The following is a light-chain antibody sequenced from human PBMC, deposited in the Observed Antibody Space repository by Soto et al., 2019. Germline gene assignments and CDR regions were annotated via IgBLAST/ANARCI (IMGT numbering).Light chain of an antibody. J-gene: IGKJ3*01. Sequence: EIVLTQSPGTLSLSPGERATLSCRASQSVSSSYLAWYQQKPGQAPRLLIYDASRATGIPDRFSGSGSGTDFTLTITRLEPEDFAVYYCQHYGTSALFGPGTKGGS. CDR3: QHYGTSAL. CDR2: DAS. V-gene: IGKV3-20*01. CDR1: QSVSSSY.